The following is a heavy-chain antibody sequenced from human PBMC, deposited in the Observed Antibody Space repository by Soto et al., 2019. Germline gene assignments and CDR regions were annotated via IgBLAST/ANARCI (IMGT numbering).Heavy chain of an antibody. CDR1: GYTFTGYY. J-gene: IGHJ5*02. V-gene: IGHV1-2*02. CDR2: VNPISGDT. Sequence: QLQLVQSGAEVKKPGASVKVSCRASGYTFTGYYLHWVRQAPGQGLEWMGWVNPISGDTNYAQKFQDRVMMTRDRSITTVHMELSRLRSDDTAVYYCAREEGFRITMDRGRWFDPWGQGTLVTVSS. D-gene: IGHD3-10*01. CDR3: AREEGFRITMDRGRWFDP.